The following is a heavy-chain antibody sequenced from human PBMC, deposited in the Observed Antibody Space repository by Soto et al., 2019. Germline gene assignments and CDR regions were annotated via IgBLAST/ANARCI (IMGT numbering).Heavy chain of an antibody. D-gene: IGHD3-10*01. Sequence: QVQLVQSGAEVKKPGSSVKVSCKASGGTFSSYGIAWVRQAPGQGLGWMGGILPVFGTPNYAQKFRGRVTISADDSTSTAYMELSSLTSEETAVYYCAVRSSYSHYYYALDVWGQGTTVTVSS. CDR2: ILPVFGTP. CDR1: GGTFSSYG. CDR3: AVRSSYSHYYYALDV. J-gene: IGHJ6*02. V-gene: IGHV1-69*01.